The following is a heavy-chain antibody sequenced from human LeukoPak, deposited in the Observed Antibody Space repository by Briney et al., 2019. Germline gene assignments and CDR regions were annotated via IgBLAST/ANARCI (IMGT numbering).Heavy chain of an antibody. CDR3: ARARGDVVVPAAIYDYYYYMDV. D-gene: IGHD2-2*02. CDR2: IIPIFGTP. CDR1: GGTFSTYS. Sequence: ASVKVSCKASGGTFSTYSLSWVRQAPGQGLECLGGIIPIFGTPIYAQRFQGRVTITADDSTRTAYMELRSLRFDDTAVYYCARARGDVVVPAAIYDYYYYMDVWGKGTTVTVSS. V-gene: IGHV1-69*13. J-gene: IGHJ6*03.